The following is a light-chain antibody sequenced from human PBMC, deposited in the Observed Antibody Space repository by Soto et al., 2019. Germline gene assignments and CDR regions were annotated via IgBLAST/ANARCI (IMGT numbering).Light chain of an antibody. Sequence: DIQMTQSPSSLSASVVDRVTITCRASQGISSYLAWYQQKPGKAPKLLIYDASSLESGVPSRFSGSGSGTEFTLTISSLQPDDFATYYCQHYNSYSEAFGQGTKVDIK. J-gene: IGKJ1*01. CDR2: DAS. V-gene: IGKV1-5*01. CDR1: QGISSY. CDR3: QHYNSYSEA.